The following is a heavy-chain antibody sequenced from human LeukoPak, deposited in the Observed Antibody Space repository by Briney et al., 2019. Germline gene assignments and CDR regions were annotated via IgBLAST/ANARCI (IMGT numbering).Heavy chain of an antibody. V-gene: IGHV3-30*03. CDR2: ISFDGTNK. Sequence: GGSLRLSCAASGFTFSRYAMHWVRQAPGKGLEWVAIISFDGTNKYYADSVKGRFTISRDNSKNTLYLQMDSLRAEDTAVYYCARDHYGPIDYWGQGTLVTVSS. CDR1: GFTFSRYA. D-gene: IGHD4-17*01. CDR3: ARDHYGPIDY. J-gene: IGHJ4*02.